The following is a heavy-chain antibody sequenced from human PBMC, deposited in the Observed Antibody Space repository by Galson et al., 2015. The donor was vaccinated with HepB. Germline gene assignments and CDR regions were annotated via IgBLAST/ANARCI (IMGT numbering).Heavy chain of an antibody. D-gene: IGHD3-9*01. CDR1: GGTFSSYA. J-gene: IGHJ5*02. CDR3: ARDPIGDILTGRGWFDP. V-gene: IGHV1-69*06. CDR2: IIPIFGTA. Sequence: SVKVSCKASGGTFSSYAISWVRQAPGQGLEWMGGIIPIFGTANYAQKFQGRVTITADKSTSTAYMELSSLRSEDTAVYYCARDPIGDILTGRGWFDPWGQGTLVTVSS.